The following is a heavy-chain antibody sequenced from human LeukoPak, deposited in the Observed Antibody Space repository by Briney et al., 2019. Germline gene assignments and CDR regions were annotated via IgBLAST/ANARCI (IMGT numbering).Heavy chain of an antibody. CDR2: INPNSGGT. J-gene: IGHJ4*02. V-gene: IGHV1-2*02. CDR1: GYTFTGYY. CDR3: AREFQPQALGYQLPPGFDY. Sequence: ASVKVSCKASGYTFTGYYMHWVRQAPGQGLEWMGWINPNSGGTNYAQKFQGRVTMTRDTSISTAYMELSRLRSDDTAVYYCAREFQPQALGYQLPPGFDYWGQGTLVTVSS. D-gene: IGHD2-2*01.